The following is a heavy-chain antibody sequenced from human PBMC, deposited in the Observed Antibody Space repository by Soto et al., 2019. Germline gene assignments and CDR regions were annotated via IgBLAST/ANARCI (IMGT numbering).Heavy chain of an antibody. J-gene: IGHJ6*02. CDR3: ARDQTTVRPYYYYGMDV. V-gene: IGHV4-4*07. CDR2: IYTSGST. Sequence: SETLSLTCTVSGGSISSYYWSWIRQPAGKGLEWIGRIYTSGSTNYNPSLKSRVTMSVDTSKNQFSLKLSSVTAADTAVYYCARDQTTVRPYYYYGMDVWGQGTTVTVSS. CDR1: GGSISSYY. D-gene: IGHD4-4*01.